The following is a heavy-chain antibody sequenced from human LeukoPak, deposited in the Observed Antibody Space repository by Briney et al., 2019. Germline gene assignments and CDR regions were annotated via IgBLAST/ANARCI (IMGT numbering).Heavy chain of an antibody. D-gene: IGHD6-19*01. CDR1: GYTLTELS. Sequence: ASVKVSCKVSGYTLTELSMHWVRQAPGKGLEWMGGFDPEDGETIYAQKFQGRVTMTEGTSTDTAYMELSSLRSEDTAVYYCATEPNPSSGWYWGQGTLVTVSS. J-gene: IGHJ4*02. CDR2: FDPEDGET. V-gene: IGHV1-24*01. CDR3: ATEPNPSSGWY.